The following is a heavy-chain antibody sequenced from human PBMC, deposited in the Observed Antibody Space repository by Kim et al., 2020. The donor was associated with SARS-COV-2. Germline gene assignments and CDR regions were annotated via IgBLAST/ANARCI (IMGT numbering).Heavy chain of an antibody. CDR1: GGTFSNYA. CDR3: ARDGAYCGGDCYYGMDV. D-gene: IGHD2-21*01. CDR2: IIPIFGTA. J-gene: IGHJ6*02. V-gene: IGHV1-69*13. Sequence: SVKVSCKASGGTFSNYAISWVRQAPGQGLEWMGGIIPIFGTANYAQKFQGRVTMTADESTSTAYMELSSLRSEDTAVYYCARDGAYCGGDCYYGMDVWGQGATVTVSS.